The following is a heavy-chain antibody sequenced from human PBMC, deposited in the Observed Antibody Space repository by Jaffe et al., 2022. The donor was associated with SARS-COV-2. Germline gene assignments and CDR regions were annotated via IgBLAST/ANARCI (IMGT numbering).Heavy chain of an antibody. D-gene: IGHD6-13*01. Sequence: QVQLQESGPGLVKPSETLSLTCSVSGGSVSSGSYFWSWIRQPPGKGLEWIGYIYYSGSTNYNPSLKSRITISVDTSKNQFSLKLSSVTAADTAVYYCARTQWVLGSWTLSYFDYWGQGTLVTVSS. V-gene: IGHV4-61*01. CDR1: GGSVSSGSYF. J-gene: IGHJ4*02. CDR3: ARTQWVLGSWTLSYFDY. CDR2: IYYSGST.